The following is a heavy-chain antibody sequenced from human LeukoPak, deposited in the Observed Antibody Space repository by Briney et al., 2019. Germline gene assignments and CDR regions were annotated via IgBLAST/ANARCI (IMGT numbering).Heavy chain of an antibody. V-gene: IGHV1-18*03. D-gene: IGHD2-2*01. Sequence: ASVKVSCKASGYTFSSYGISWVRQAPGQGLEWMGWISAYNGNTNHAQKLQGRVTMTTDTSTSTAYMELRSLRSDDMAVYYCARDGCSSTSCPSYYYYMDVWGKGTTVTVSS. J-gene: IGHJ6*03. CDR3: ARDGCSSTSCPSYYYYMDV. CDR2: ISAYNGNT. CDR1: GYTFSSYG.